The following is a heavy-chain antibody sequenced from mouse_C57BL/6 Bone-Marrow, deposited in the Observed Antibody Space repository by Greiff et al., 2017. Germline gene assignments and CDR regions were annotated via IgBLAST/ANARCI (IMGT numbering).Heavy chain of an antibody. V-gene: IGHV1-81*01. CDR1: GYTFTSYG. D-gene: IGHD2-4*01. CDR3: ARCYDYYYAMDY. J-gene: IGHJ4*01. CDR2: IYPRSGNT. Sequence: QVQLQQSGAELARPGASVKLSCKASGYTFTSYGISWVKQRTGQGLEWIGEIYPRSGNTYYNEKFKGKATLTVDKSSSTAYMELRSLTSEDSAVYFCARCYDYYYAMDYWGQGTSVTVSS.